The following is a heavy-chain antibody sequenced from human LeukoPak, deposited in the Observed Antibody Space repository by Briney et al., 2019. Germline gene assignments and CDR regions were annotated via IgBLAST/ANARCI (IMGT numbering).Heavy chain of an antibody. V-gene: IGHV3-23*01. CDR2: IRNSDDIT. D-gene: IGHD2-2*01. CDR3: ARAPGRSGTNGYWFEP. CDR1: GLTFKNFA. J-gene: IGHJ5*02. Sequence: GGSLRLSCAASGLTFKNFAMTWVRQAPGKGLEWVSAIRNSDDITYYADSMKGRFTISRDDSKNTLYLQMSTLRAEDTAVYYCARAPGRSGTNGYWFEPWGQGTLVSVSS.